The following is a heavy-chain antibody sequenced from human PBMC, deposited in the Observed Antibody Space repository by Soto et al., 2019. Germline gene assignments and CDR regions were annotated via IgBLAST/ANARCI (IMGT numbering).Heavy chain of an antibody. J-gene: IGHJ6*02. CDR1: GGSISSGGYY. V-gene: IGHV4-31*03. Sequence: SETLSLTCTVSGGSISSGGYYWSWIRQHPGKGLEWIGYIYYSGSTYYNPSLKSRVTISVDTSKNQLSLKLSSVTAADTAVYYCASFRAEFGDQQYYYYHYGMDFWGQGTTVTVSS. CDR3: ASFRAEFGDQQYYYYHYGMDF. D-gene: IGHD3-10*01. CDR2: IYYSGST.